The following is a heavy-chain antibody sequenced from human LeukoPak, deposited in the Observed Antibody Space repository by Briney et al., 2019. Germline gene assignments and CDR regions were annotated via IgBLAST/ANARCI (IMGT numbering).Heavy chain of an antibody. CDR1: GLTFSDFG. CDR3: ARAGGIAVAGVYNGMDV. V-gene: IGHV3-21*06. J-gene: IGHJ6*02. D-gene: IGHD6-19*01. CDR2: ISSSSSFI. Sequence: GGSLRLSCTGSGLTFSDFGLSWFRQAPGKGLEWVSAISSSSSFIYYAVSVKGRFTISRDNAKNSLYLQMNSLRDEDTAVYYCARAGGIAVAGVYNGMDVWGQGTTVTVSS.